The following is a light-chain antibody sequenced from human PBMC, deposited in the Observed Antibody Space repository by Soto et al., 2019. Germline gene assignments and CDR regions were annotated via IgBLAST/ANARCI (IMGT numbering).Light chain of an antibody. J-gene: IGKJ1*01. CDR2: AAS. CDR3: KQTYKTPLT. V-gene: IGKV1-39*01. CDR1: QSISSN. Sequence: DIQMTQSPSSLSASVGDRVTITCRASQSISSNLNWYQQKPGKAPKLLIYAASNLQSGVPSTFSGSGSGTDFTLTIRVLQPEDSATYYCKQTYKTPLTFGQGTKVDIK.